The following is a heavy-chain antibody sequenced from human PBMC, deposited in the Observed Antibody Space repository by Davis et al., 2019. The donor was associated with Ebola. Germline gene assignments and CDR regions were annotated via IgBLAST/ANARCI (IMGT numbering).Heavy chain of an antibody. CDR1: GFTFSSYS. J-gene: IGHJ2*01. V-gene: IGHV3-48*02. D-gene: IGHD3-22*01. CDR3: AKDADTMIPWYFDL. Sequence: GESLKISCAASGFTFSSYSMNWVRQAPGKGLEWVSYISSNSSTIYYADSVKGRFTISRDNAKNSLYLQMNSLRDEDTAVYYCAKDADTMIPWYFDLWGRGTLVTVSS. CDR2: ISSNSSTI.